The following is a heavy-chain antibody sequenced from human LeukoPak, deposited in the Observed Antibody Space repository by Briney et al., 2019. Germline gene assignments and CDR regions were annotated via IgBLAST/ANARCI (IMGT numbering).Heavy chain of an antibody. CDR3: ASPGDLDYGDSRFDY. CDR1: GGTFSSYA. Sequence: SVKVSCKASGGTFSSYAISWVRQAPGRGLEWMGRIIPIFGTANYAQKFQGRVTITTDESTSTAYMELSSLRSEDTAVYYCASPGDLDYGDSRFDYWGQGTLVTVSS. CDR2: IIPIFGTA. J-gene: IGHJ4*02. D-gene: IGHD4-17*01. V-gene: IGHV1-69*05.